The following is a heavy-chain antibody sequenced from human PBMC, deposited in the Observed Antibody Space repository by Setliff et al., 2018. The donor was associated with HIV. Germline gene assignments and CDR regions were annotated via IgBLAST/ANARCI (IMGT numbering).Heavy chain of an antibody. V-gene: IGHV4-39*07. CDR1: GDSVSSTDCL. Sequence: SETLSLTCAVSGDSVSSTDCLWGWVRQPPGMGLQWIVTLYNSEITNYNPSFKNRVTMSVDKSRNHFSLILNSVTAAETAIYYCVRASLPGNHFFFDYWGQGRLVTVSS. J-gene: IGHJ4*02. CDR2: LYNSEIT. CDR3: VRASLPGNHFFFDY.